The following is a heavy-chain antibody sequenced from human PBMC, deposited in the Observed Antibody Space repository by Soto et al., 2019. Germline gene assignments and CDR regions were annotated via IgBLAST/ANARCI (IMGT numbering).Heavy chain of an antibody. D-gene: IGHD3-3*01. Sequence: GAAVKVSCKTSGFRFTSSAVQWVRQARGQRLEWIGWLVVGSGNTHYAQHFQERVTLTRDMSTGTAYMELSSLRSEDTAVYYCAAVPVLRFLKWLPAYFDYWGQGTLVTVSS. CDR1: GFRFTSSA. CDR2: LVVGSGNT. J-gene: IGHJ4*02. V-gene: IGHV1-58*01. CDR3: AAVPVLRFLKWLPAYFDY.